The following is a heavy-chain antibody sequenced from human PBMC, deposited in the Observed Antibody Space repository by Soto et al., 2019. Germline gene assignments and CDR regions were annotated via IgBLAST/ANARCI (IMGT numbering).Heavy chain of an antibody. CDR2: IYYSGST. D-gene: IGHD4-17*01. CDR3: ARDDYGDYYFDY. CDR1: GGSISSYY. V-gene: IGHV4-59*01. J-gene: IGHJ4*02. Sequence: SETLSLTCTVSGGSISSYYWSWIRQPPGKGLEWIGYIYYSGSTNYNPSLKSRVTISVDTSKNQFSLKLSSVTAADTAVYYCARDDYGDYYFDYWGQGTLVTVSS.